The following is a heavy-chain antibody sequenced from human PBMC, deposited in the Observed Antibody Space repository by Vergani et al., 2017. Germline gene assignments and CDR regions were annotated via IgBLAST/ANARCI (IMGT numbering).Heavy chain of an antibody. CDR2: IWSDGSNK. J-gene: IGHJ4*02. Sequence: QVQMVESGGGVVQPGRSLRLSCAASGFTFSSSGMHWVRQAPGKGLEWGAVIWSDGSNKYYADSVEGRFTISRDNSKNTLYLQMNSLRAADTSVYYCARGDSRGYADYWGQGTLIAVSS. V-gene: IGHV3-33*01. CDR3: ARGDSRGYADY. D-gene: IGHD3-22*01. CDR1: GFTFSSSG.